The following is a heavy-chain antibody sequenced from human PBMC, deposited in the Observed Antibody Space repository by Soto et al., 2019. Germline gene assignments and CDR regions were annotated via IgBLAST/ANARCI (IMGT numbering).Heavy chain of an antibody. CDR1: GAALNSGNYY. V-gene: IGHV4-31*03. Sequence: SETLSLTCSVSGAALNSGNYYWSWIRQVPGKGLEWIGHIYVTGAVDYNPSLRDRITISQDTSERQFSLNLRLVTAADTAVYYCARRRIATNNYKWFDPWGQGTLVTVSS. J-gene: IGHJ5*02. CDR3: ARRRIATNNYKWFDP. D-gene: IGHD2-21*01. CDR2: IYVTGAV.